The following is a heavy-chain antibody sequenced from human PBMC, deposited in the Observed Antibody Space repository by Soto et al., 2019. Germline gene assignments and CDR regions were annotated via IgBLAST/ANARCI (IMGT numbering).Heavy chain of an antibody. J-gene: IGHJ6*02. Sequence: VSVKVSSKDSGDTFTGNYLYWVRQSTGKGLEWMGWINPNSGGTNYAQKFQGWVTMTRDTSISTAYMELSRLRSDDTAVYYCARDTYDPWGDYYSVMEVWGQGTTVTVSS. CDR1: GDTFTGNY. CDR3: ARDTYDPWGDYYSVMEV. V-gene: IGHV1-2*04. D-gene: IGHD3-16*01. CDR2: INPNSGGT.